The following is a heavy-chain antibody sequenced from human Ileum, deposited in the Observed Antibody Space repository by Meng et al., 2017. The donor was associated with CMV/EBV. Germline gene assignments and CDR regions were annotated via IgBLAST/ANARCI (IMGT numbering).Heavy chain of an antibody. Sequence: SLSCAASGFTFSSSWMHWVRQAPGTGLLWVSRISTDGNSATYADSVKGRFTISRDNAKNTLYLQMSNLRAEDTAVYYCAAGFNRADYWGQGTLVTVSS. D-gene: IGHD1-14*01. CDR3: AAGFNRADY. V-gene: IGHV3-74*01. J-gene: IGHJ4*02. CDR1: GFTFSSSW. CDR2: ISTDGNSA.